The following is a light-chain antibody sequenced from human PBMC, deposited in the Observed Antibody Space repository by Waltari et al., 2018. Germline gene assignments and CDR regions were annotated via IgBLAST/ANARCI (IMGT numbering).Light chain of an antibody. CDR1: QSVSSY. CDR2: DAS. V-gene: IGKV3-11*01. CDR3: QQRSNVLT. J-gene: IGKJ4*01. Sequence: EIVLTQSPATLSLSPGERATLSCRASQSVSSYLAWYQQKPGQAPRLLIYDASNRATGIPARFSGSGSGTDFTLTISSLEPEDFAVYYCQQRSNVLTFGXGXKVEIK.